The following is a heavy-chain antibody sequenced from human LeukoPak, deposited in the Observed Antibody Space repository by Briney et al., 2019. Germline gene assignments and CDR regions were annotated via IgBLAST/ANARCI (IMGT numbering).Heavy chain of an antibody. CDR3: ARDPVYYDSRGYYSGGWHFDY. CDR1: GFTFSGYW. CDR2: INSDGSST. J-gene: IGHJ4*02. D-gene: IGHD3-22*01. Sequence: HPGGSLRLSCAASGFTFSGYWMHWVRQAPGKGLVWVSRINSDGSSTTYADSVKGRFTISRDNAKNTLYLQMNSLRAEDTAVYSCARDPVYYDSRGYYSGGWHFDYWGQGTLVTVSS. V-gene: IGHV3-74*03.